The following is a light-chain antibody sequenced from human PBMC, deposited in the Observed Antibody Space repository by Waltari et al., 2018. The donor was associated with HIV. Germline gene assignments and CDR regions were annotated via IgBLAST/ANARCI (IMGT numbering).Light chain of an antibody. V-gene: IGLV3-19*01. CDR2: GKN. CDR1: SLETSY. Sequence: SSKLTQDPAVSVALGQTVRITCQGDSLETSYASWFQQKPGQAPLLVIYGKNNRPSGIPDRFSGSFSGNTSSLTITGAQAEDEADYYCNSRDSSGTHPVLFGGGTRLSVL. J-gene: IGLJ2*01. CDR3: NSRDSSGTHPVL.